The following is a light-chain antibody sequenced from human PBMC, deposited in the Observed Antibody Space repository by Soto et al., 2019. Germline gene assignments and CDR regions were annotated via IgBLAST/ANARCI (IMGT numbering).Light chain of an antibody. V-gene: IGKV1-6*01. CDR2: AAS. J-gene: IGKJ5*01. Sequence: QMSMSPSTLSASVGDSVTITCRARPGIRNDLGWNQPTPGQAPKLLIYAASSLQSGVPSRFRGNGSGTDFTLTISSLQPEEFATYYCLQDYNYPITSGQGARPE. CDR1: PGIRND. CDR3: LQDYNYPIT.